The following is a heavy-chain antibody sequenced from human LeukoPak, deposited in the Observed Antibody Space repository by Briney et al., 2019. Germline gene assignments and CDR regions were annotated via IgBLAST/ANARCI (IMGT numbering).Heavy chain of an antibody. J-gene: IGHJ6*02. Sequence: PSETLSLTCTVSGGSISSYYWSWIRQPAGKGLEWIGRIYTSGSTNYNPSLKSRVTMSVDTSKNQFSLKLSPVTAADTAVYYCTGKGGAANYYYYGMDVWGQGTTVTVSS. CDR1: GGSISSYY. V-gene: IGHV4-4*07. D-gene: IGHD5-18*01. CDR2: IYTSGST. CDR3: TGKGGAANYYYYGMDV.